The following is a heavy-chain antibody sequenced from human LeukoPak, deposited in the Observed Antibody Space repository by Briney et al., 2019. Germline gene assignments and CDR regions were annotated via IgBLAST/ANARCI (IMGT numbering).Heavy chain of an antibody. Sequence: TGGSLRLSCAASGFTFSSYWMSWVRQAPGKGLEWVANINQDGSEKNYVDSVKGRFTISRDNAKNSLYLQMNSLRAEDTAVYYCARDSDFWSGYLGNFDYWGQGTLVTVSS. D-gene: IGHD3-3*01. V-gene: IGHV3-7*01. J-gene: IGHJ4*02. CDR2: INQDGSEK. CDR3: ARDSDFWSGYLGNFDY. CDR1: GFTFSSYW.